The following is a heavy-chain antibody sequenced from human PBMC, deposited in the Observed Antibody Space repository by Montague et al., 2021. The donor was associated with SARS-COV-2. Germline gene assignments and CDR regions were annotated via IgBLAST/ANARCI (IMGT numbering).Heavy chain of an antibody. D-gene: IGHD3-9*01. CDR2: VSYPGSA. CDR3: VRGVYNRVIFVVSPRYYFDF. CDR1: TEAFNGYY. Sequence: SETLSLTCAAYTEAFNGYYWTWIRQPPGKGLEWIGEVSYPGSAKYNPSLKSRVTISLDTYRKQVSLGLTSVTAADTAMYYCVRGVYNRVIFVVSPRYYFDFWGQGNMVAVSA. J-gene: IGHJ4*02. V-gene: IGHV4-34*01.